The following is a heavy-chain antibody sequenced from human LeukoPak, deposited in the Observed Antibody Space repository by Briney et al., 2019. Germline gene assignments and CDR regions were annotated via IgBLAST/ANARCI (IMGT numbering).Heavy chain of an antibody. D-gene: IGHD3-3*01. CDR3: ARDITIFGVVYGAFDI. Sequence: KSSETLSLTCTVSGGSISSYYWSWIRQPPGKGLEWIGYIYYSGSTNYNPSLKSRVTISVDTSKNQFSLKLSSVTAADTAVYYCARDITIFGVVYGAFDIWGQGTMVTVSS. J-gene: IGHJ3*02. CDR1: GGSISSYY. V-gene: IGHV4-59*01. CDR2: IYYSGST.